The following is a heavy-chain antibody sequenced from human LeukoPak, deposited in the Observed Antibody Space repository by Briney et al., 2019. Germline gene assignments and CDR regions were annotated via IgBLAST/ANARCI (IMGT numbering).Heavy chain of an antibody. Sequence: GGSLRLSCAASGFTFSTYTMNWVRQAPGEGLEWVSSISGSSSYIYYADSVKGRFTISRDNAKNSLYLQMKSLRAEDTAVYYCARSPSYSYGYDYYYYGLDVWGQGTTVTVSS. J-gene: IGHJ6*02. CDR1: GFTFSTYT. CDR2: ISGSSSYI. D-gene: IGHD5-18*01. CDR3: ARSPSYSYGYDYYYYGLDV. V-gene: IGHV3-21*01.